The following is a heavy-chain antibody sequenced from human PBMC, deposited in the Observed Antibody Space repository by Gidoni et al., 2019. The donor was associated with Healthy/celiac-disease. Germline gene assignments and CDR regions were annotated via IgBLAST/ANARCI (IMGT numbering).Heavy chain of an antibody. D-gene: IGHD6-13*01. Sequence: QVQLQESGPGLVKPSETLSLTCTVSGGSISSYYWSWIRQPPGKGLEWIGYIYYSGSTNYNPSLKSRVTISVDTSKNQFSLKLSSVTAADTAVYYCARDRGDLAAAPWGQGTLVTVSS. CDR1: GGSISSYY. CDR3: ARDRGDLAAAP. J-gene: IGHJ5*02. CDR2: IYYSGST. V-gene: IGHV4-59*01.